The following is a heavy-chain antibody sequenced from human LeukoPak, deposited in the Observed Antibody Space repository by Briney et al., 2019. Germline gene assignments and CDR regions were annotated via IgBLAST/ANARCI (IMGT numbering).Heavy chain of an antibody. J-gene: IGHJ4*02. CDR2: TSYDGSNK. Sequence: PGGSLRLSCAASGFTFSSYAMHWVRQAPGQGLEWVAITSYDGSNKYYADSVKGRFTISRDNGKNTLYLQMNSLRAEDTAVYYCTRGWLGVDYWGQGTLVTVSS. D-gene: IGHD3-10*01. V-gene: IGHV3-30-3*01. CDR3: TRGWLGVDY. CDR1: GFTFSSYA.